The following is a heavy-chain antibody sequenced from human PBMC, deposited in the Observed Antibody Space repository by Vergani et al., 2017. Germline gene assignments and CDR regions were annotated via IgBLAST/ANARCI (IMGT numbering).Heavy chain of an antibody. CDR3: ARDCRRSGSNSQLCN. CDR2: IIPMFDIT. V-gene: IGHV1-69*08. Sequence: QVHLVQSGGEVKKPGSSVRVSCTASEGTFTTYNFNWVRQAPGQGLEWMGRIIPMFDITNHAQKFQGRVTLTADKSTNTAYMELSSLRYEDTAVYYCARDCRRSGSNSQLCNWGQGALVTVSS. CDR1: EGTFTTYN. J-gene: IGHJ1*01. D-gene: IGHD2-15*01.